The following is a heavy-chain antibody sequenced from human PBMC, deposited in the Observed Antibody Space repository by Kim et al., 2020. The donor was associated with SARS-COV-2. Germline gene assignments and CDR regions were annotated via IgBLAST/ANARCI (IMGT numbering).Heavy chain of an antibody. V-gene: IGHV1-18*01. J-gene: IGHJ6*02. CDR3: VRDGTMVRGVITHYYGMDV. CDR1: NYTFSSYG. CDR2: ISIYNGDT. D-gene: IGHD3-10*01. Sequence: ASVKVSCKASNYTFSSYGISWVRQAPGQGLEWMGWISIYNGDTRYAQNFQGRVTVTTDTSTSTAYVELRSLRSDDTAVYYCVRDGTMVRGVITHYYGMDVWGQGTTVTVSS.